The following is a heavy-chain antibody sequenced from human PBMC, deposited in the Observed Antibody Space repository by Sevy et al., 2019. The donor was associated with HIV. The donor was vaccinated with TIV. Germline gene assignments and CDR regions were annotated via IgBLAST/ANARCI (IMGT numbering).Heavy chain of an antibody. CDR3: ARTYYYGSGSLNWFDP. D-gene: IGHD3-10*01. J-gene: IGHJ5*02. V-gene: IGHV3-21*01. CDR1: GFTFSSYS. Sequence: GGSLRLSCAASGFTFSSYSMNWVRQAPGKGLEWVPSISSSSSYIYYADSVKGRFTISRDNAKNSLYLQMNSLRAEDTAVYYCARTYYYGSGSLNWFDPWGQGTLVTVSS. CDR2: ISSSSSYI.